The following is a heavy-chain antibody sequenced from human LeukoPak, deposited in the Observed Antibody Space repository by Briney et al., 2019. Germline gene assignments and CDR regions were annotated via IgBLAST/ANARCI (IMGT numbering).Heavy chain of an antibody. V-gene: IGHV4-59*01. Sequence: SETLSLTCTVSGGSISSYYWSWIRQPPGKGLEWIGYIYYSGSTNYNPSLKSRVTISVDTSKNQFSLKLSSVTAVDTAVYYCARVVVRNWFDPWGQGTLVTVSS. D-gene: IGHD6-6*01. CDR2: IYYSGST. J-gene: IGHJ5*02. CDR3: ARVVVRNWFDP. CDR1: GGSISSYY.